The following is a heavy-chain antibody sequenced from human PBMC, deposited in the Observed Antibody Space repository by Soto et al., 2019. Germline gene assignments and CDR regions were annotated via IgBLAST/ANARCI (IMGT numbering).Heavy chain of an antibody. CDR1: GYTFTSYG. J-gene: IGHJ3*02. CDR2: ISAYNGNT. Sequence: QVQLVQSGAEVKKPGASVKVSCKASGYTFTSYGISWVRQAPGQGLEWMGWISAYNGNTNYAQKLQGRVTMTTDTTTSTAYMELRSLRSDDTAVYYCARDLTPGAAAGHDAFDIWGQGTMVTVSS. CDR3: ARDLTPGAAAGHDAFDI. V-gene: IGHV1-18*01. D-gene: IGHD6-13*01.